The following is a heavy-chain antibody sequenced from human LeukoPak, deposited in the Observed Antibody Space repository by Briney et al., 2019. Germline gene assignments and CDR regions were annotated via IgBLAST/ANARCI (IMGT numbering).Heavy chain of an antibody. Sequence: PSETLSLTCTVSGGSISSSSYYWGWIRQPPGKGLEWIGSIHYGGSTYYNPSLKSRVTMSVDTSKNQFSLKLSSVTAADTAVYYCVRVIGAPNYYYYMDVWGKGTTVTVSS. D-gene: IGHD3-22*01. J-gene: IGHJ6*03. V-gene: IGHV4-39*07. CDR2: IHYGGST. CDR1: GGSISSSSYY. CDR3: VRVIGAPNYYYYMDV.